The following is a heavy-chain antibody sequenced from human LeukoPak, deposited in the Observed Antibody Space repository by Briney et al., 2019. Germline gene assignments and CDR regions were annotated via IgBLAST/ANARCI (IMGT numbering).Heavy chain of an antibody. J-gene: IGHJ3*02. D-gene: IGHD3-3*01. CDR3: ARRRDFWSGYI. CDR2: IYHSGST. CDR1: GGSISSGGYY. V-gene: IGHV4-30-2*01. Sequence: MSSQTLSLTCTVSGGSISSGGYYWSWIRQPPGKGLEWIGYIYHSGSTYYNPSLKSRVTISVDRSKNQFSLKLSSVTAADTAVYYCARRRDFWSGYIWGQGTMVTVSS.